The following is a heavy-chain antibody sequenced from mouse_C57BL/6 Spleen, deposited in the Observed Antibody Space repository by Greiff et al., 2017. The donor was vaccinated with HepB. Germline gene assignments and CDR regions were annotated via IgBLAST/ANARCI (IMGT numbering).Heavy chain of an antibody. CDR2: IDPSDSET. CDR1: GYTFTSYW. Sequence: VQLQQSGAELVRPGSSVKLSCKASGYTFTSYWMHWVKQRPIQGLEWIGNIDPSDSETHYNQKFKDKATLTVDKSSSTAYMQLSSLTAEDSAVYYCARGRRGFAYWGQGTLVTVSA. V-gene: IGHV1-52*01. CDR3: ARGRRGFAY. J-gene: IGHJ3*01.